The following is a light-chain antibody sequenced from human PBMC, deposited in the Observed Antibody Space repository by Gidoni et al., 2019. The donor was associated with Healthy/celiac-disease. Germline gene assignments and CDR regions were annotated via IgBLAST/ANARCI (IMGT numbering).Light chain of an antibody. Sequence: QSALTQPASVSGSPGQSITISCTGTSSDVGSYNLVSWYQQHQGKAPKLMIYEVSKRPSGVSNRFAGSKSGNTASLTISGLQAEDEADYYCCSYAGSSTCVFGGGTKLTVL. J-gene: IGLJ3*02. CDR3: CSYAGSSTCV. CDR2: EVS. V-gene: IGLV2-23*02. CDR1: SSDVGSYNL.